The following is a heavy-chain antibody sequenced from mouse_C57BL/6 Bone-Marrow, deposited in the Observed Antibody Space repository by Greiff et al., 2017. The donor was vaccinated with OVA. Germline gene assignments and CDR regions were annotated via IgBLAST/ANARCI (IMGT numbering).Heavy chain of an antibody. D-gene: IGHD1-1*02. CDR2: IYPRSGNT. V-gene: IGHV1-81*01. Sequence: QVQLQQSGAELARPGASVKLSCKASGYTFTSYGISWVKQRTGQGLEWIGEIYPRSGNTYYNEKFKGKATLTADKSSSTAYMELRSLTSEDSAVYFGASWWDYWGQGTTLTVSS. CDR1: GYTFTSYG. CDR3: ASWWDY. J-gene: IGHJ2*01.